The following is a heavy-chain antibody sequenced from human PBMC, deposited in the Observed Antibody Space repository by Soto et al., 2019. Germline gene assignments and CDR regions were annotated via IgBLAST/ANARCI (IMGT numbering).Heavy chain of an antibody. CDR1: GFTFSSYS. J-gene: IGHJ6*02. CDR3: ARAIAEAGTDGMDV. Sequence: EVQLVESGGGLVKPGGSLRLSCAASGFTFSSYSMNWVRQAPGKGLEWVSSISSSSSYIYYADSVKGRFTISRDNAKNSLYLQMNSLRAEDTAVYYCARAIAEAGTDGMDVWGQGTTVTVSS. CDR2: ISSSSSYI. D-gene: IGHD6-13*01. V-gene: IGHV3-21*01.